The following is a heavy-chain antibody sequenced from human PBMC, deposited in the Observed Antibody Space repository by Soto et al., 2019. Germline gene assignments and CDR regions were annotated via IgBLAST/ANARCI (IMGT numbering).Heavy chain of an antibody. CDR1: GFTFSSYA. J-gene: IGHJ6*02. Sequence: GGSLRLSCAASGFTFSSYAMSWVRQAPGKGLEWVSAISGSGGSTYYADSVKGRFTISRDNSKNTLYLQMNSLRAEDTAVYYCAKRGPAAIPYYYGMDVWGQGTTVTVSS. CDR3: AKRGPAAIPYYYGMDV. V-gene: IGHV3-23*01. CDR2: ISGSGGST. D-gene: IGHD2-2*02.